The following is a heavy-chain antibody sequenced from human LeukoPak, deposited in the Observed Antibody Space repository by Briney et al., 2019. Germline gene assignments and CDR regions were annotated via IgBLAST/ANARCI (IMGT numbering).Heavy chain of an antibody. Sequence: SETLSLTCTVSGGSISGSSYYWGWIRQPPGKGLEWIGSIYYSGSTYYNPSLKSRVTISVDTSKNQFSLKLSSVTAADTAVYYCARGSIAARNFDYWGQGTLVTVSS. J-gene: IGHJ4*02. V-gene: IGHV4-39*07. D-gene: IGHD6-6*01. CDR1: GGSISGSSYY. CDR3: ARGSIAARNFDY. CDR2: IYYSGST.